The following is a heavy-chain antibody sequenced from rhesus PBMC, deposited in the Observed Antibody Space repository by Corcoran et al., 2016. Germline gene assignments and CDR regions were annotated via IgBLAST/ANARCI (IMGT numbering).Heavy chain of an antibody. CDR1: GGSFSIYW. Sequence: QVQLQESGPGLVKPSETLSLTCAVSGGSFSIYWWSWIRPPPGTGLEWIGEINGNSGSTNYNPSLKSRVTISKDASKNQFSLKLSSVTAADTAVYYCAGSLVVVVSALIDYWGQGVLVTVSS. V-gene: IGHV4-80*01. D-gene: IGHD2-39*02. CDR2: INGNSGST. CDR3: AGSLVVVVSALIDY. J-gene: IGHJ4*01.